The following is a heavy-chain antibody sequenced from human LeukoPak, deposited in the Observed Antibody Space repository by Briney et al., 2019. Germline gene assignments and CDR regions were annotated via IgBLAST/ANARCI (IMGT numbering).Heavy chain of an antibody. V-gene: IGHV3-15*04. CDR3: TTVSPYGDYLYYFDF. Sequence: GGSLRLSCAASGFTFSSYEMHWVRQAPGKGLEWVGRIESKIDGGRTDYAAAVKGRFTISRDDSKNILFLHMNGLNTEDTAVYYCTTVSPYGDYLYYFDFWGLGTLVTVSS. CDR2: IESKIDGGRT. D-gene: IGHD4-17*01. J-gene: IGHJ4*02. CDR1: GFTFSSYE.